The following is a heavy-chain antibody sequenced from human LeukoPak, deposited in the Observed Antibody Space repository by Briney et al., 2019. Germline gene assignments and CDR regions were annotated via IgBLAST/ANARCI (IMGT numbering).Heavy chain of an antibody. V-gene: IGHV3-23*01. J-gene: IGHJ4*02. CDR1: GFTFSSFG. CDR2: ISNSGGST. CDR3: AKVGSREFDY. D-gene: IGHD3-10*01. Sequence: GGSLRLSCAASGFTFSSFGMNWVRQAPGKGLEWVSVISNSGGSTYYADSVRGRFTISRDNSKNTLYLQMISLRAEDTAVYYCAKVGSREFDYWGQGTLVTVSS.